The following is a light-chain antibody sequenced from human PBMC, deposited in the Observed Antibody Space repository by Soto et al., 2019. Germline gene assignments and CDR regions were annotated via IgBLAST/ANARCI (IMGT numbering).Light chain of an antibody. Sequence: SELTHPTMVTSTSAHSNTISGTRSSSYIGAYNYVSWFQQYPGKAPKLIISEVSNRPSGVSNRFSGSKSGTAASLTISGLQTEDEADYFCYSFTTDWTHVFGTGTKVTVL. J-gene: IGLJ1*01. CDR1: SSYIGAYNY. CDR3: YSFTTDWTHV. V-gene: IGLV2-14*01. CDR2: EVS.